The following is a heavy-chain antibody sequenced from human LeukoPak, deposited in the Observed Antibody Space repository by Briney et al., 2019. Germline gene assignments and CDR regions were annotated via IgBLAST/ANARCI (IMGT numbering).Heavy chain of an antibody. CDR1: GYTFTSYA. Sequence: ASVKVSCKASGYTFTSYAMHWVRQAPGQRLEWMGWINAGNGNTKYSQKFQGRVTITRDTSASTAYMELSSLRSEDTAVYYCARDYYGSGSYAPADVWGQGTTVTVSS. V-gene: IGHV1-3*01. J-gene: IGHJ6*02. CDR2: INAGNGNT. D-gene: IGHD3-10*01. CDR3: ARDYYGSGSYAPADV.